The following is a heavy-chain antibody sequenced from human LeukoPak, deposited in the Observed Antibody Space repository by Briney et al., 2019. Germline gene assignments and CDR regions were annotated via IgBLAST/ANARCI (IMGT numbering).Heavy chain of an antibody. CDR2: IYYSGST. CDR1: GGSISSYY. V-gene: IGHV4-59*01. Sequence: SETLSLTCTVSGGSISSYYWSWIRQPPGKGLEWIGYIYYSGSTNYNPSLKSRVTISADTSKNQFSLKLSSVTAADTAVYYCARGNSGWYEFDYWGQGTLVTVSS. D-gene: IGHD6-19*01. CDR3: ARGNSGWYEFDY. J-gene: IGHJ4*02.